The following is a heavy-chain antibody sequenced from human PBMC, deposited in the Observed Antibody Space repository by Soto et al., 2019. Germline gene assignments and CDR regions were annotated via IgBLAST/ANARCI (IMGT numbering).Heavy chain of an antibody. CDR2: ISYDGSSK. Sequence: GGSLRLSCAASGFTFSSYAMHWVRQAPGRGLEWVAVISYDGSSKCYADSVKGRFTISRDNSKNTLYLQMNSLRAEDTAVYYCARAPYYYDSSGYYGAFDYWGQGTLVTVSS. CDR3: ARAPYYYDSSGYYGAFDY. CDR1: GFTFSSYA. D-gene: IGHD3-22*01. V-gene: IGHV3-30-3*01. J-gene: IGHJ4*02.